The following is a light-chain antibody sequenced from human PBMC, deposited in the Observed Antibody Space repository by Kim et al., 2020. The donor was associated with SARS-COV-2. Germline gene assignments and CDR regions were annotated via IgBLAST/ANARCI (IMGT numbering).Light chain of an antibody. CDR2: ETS. CDR3: QSYDTSRAAV. CDR1: TYNVGARVD. V-gene: IGLV1-40*01. J-gene: IGLJ2*01. Sequence: GQGATTSCDSSTYNVGARVDVHRYQHLPGTAPILLIYETSPPPSGVPDRFSTSRSGTSASLAITGLQTGDEADYYCQSYDTSRAAVFGGGTKVTVL.